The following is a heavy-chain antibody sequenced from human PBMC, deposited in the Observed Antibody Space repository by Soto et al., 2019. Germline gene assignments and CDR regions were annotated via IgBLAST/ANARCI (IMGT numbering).Heavy chain of an antibody. J-gene: IGHJ6*03. D-gene: IGHD3-16*01. Sequence: ETLSLTCTVSGGSISSYYWSWIRQPPGKGLEWIGYIYYSGSTNYNPSLKSRVTISVDTSKNQFSLKLSSVAAADTAVYYCARAGERNPNYYYYMDVWGKGTTVTVSS. V-gene: IGHV4-59*01. CDR3: ARAGERNPNYYYYMDV. CDR2: IYYSGST. CDR1: GGSISSYY.